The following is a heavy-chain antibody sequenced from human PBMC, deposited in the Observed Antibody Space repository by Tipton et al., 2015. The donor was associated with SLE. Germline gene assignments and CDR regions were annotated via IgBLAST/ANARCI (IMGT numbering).Heavy chain of an antibody. Sequence: SLRLSCAASGFTLSDYWMTWVRQAPGKGLEWVANIKEDGSEKNYADSVKGRFTISRDNAENSLYLQMNSLRSDDTAVYYCARDIDEYTYGLGGYWGQGALVTVS. CDR2: IKEDGSEK. D-gene: IGHD5-18*01. CDR3: ARDIDEYTYGLGGY. V-gene: IGHV3-7*01. CDR1: GFTLSDYW. J-gene: IGHJ4*02.